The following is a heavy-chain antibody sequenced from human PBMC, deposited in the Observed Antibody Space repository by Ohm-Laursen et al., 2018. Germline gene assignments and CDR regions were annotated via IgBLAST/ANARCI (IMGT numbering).Heavy chain of an antibody. V-gene: IGHV1-2*02. CDR3: AREPYYYDSSGTFDY. Sequence: ASVKVSCKASGYTFTGYYMHWVRQAPGQGLEWMGWINPNSGGTNYAQKFQGRVTMTRDTSISTAYMELSRLRSDDTAVYYCAREPYYYDSSGTFDYWGQGTLVTVSS. J-gene: IGHJ4*02. D-gene: IGHD3-22*01. CDR2: INPNSGGT. CDR1: GYTFTGYY.